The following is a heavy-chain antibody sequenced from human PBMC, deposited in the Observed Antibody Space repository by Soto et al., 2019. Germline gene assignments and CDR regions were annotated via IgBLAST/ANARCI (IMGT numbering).Heavy chain of an antibody. CDR1: GYTFTSYY. D-gene: IGHD6-19*01. V-gene: IGHV1-3*01. Sequence: ASVKVSCKASGYTFTSYYMHWVRQAPGQRLEWMGWINAGNGNTKYSQKFQGRVTITRDTSASTAYMELSSLRSEDTAVYYCARSIAVAAPDYWGQGTLVTVSS. CDR2: INAGNGNT. J-gene: IGHJ4*02. CDR3: ARSIAVAAPDY.